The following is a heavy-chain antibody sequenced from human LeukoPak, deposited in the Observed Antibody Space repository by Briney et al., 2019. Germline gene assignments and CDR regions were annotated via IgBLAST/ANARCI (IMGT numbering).Heavy chain of an antibody. J-gene: IGHJ4*02. CDR2: ISSSGYTI. D-gene: IGHD2-2*01. Sequence: GSLRLSCEASGFTFSHYEMNWVRQAPGKGLEGVSYISSSGYTIYYADSAKGRFTISRDNAKNSLYLQMNSLRAEDTAVYYCAREDCSSTSCYDPSVSDYWGQGTLVTVSS. V-gene: IGHV3-48*03. CDR1: GFTFSHYE. CDR3: AREDCSSTSCYDPSVSDY.